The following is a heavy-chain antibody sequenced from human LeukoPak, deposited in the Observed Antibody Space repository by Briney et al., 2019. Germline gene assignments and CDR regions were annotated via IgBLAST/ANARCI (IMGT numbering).Heavy chain of an antibody. J-gene: IGHJ5*02. D-gene: IGHD4-23*01. Sequence: GGSLRLSCVASGFTISGHAMSWVRQAPAKGLEWVSITVAGYSETHYADSVRGRFTISRDDSSNTLSLEMNSLRADDTGTYYCVKDFCRGGNCPFPFFDPGGQETVVTVSS. CDR2: TVAGYSET. CDR3: VKDFCRGGNCPFPFFDP. V-gene: IGHV3-23*01. CDR1: GFTISGHA.